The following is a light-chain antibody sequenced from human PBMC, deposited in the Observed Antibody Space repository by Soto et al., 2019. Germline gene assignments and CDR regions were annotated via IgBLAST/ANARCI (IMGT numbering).Light chain of an antibody. CDR2: KAS. V-gene: IGKV1-5*03. Sequence: DIQMTQSPSTLSASVGDRVTITCRASQSISSWLAWYQQKPGKAPKLLIYKASSLESGVPSRFSGSVSGTEFTLTISSLQADDFATYFCQQYNSSPTFGQGTKVEIK. J-gene: IGKJ1*01. CDR1: QSISSW. CDR3: QQYNSSPT.